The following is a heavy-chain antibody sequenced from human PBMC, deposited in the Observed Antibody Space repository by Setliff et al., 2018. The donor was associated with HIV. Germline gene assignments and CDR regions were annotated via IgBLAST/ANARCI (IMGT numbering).Heavy chain of an antibody. CDR3: ARGPYYDTSGYQVYYYYYYMDV. Sequence: ASETLSLTCTVSGGSISSYYWSWIRQPAGKGLEWIGRIYTSGSTNYNPSLKSRVTMSVDTSKNQFSLKLTSVTAADTAVYYCARGPYYDTSGYQVYYYYYYMDVWGKGTAVTVSS. J-gene: IGHJ6*03. CDR2: IYTSGST. D-gene: IGHD3-22*01. CDR1: GGSISSYY. V-gene: IGHV4-4*07.